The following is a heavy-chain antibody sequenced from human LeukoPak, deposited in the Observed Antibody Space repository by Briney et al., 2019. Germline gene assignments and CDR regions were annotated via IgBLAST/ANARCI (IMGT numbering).Heavy chain of an antibody. D-gene: IGHD2-15*01. V-gene: IGHV3-66*01. CDR3: ARDRSTVTGHCTGDNCYAELG. J-gene: IGHJ4*02. CDR2: LQSDGTP. Sequence: GGSLRLSCAAFGFTVRSDDMNWVRQAPGKGLEWVSILQSDGTPSYAGSVKGRFAISRDNSQNILYLQMNDLRAEDTAVYYCARDRSTVTGHCTGDNCYAELGRGQGTQVIVSS. CDR1: GFTVRSDD.